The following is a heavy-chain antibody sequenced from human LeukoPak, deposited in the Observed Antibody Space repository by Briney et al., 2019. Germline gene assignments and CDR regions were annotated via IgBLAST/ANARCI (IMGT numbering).Heavy chain of an antibody. CDR3: ARDWGANLYTYYYDSSGHTDAFDI. D-gene: IGHD3-22*01. V-gene: IGHV1-3*01. CDR2: INAGNGNT. CDR1: GYTFTSYA. Sequence: GASVKVSCKASGYTFTSYAMHWVRQAPGQRLEWMGWINAGNGNTKYSQKFQGRVTITRDTSASTAYMELSSLRSEDTAVYYCARDWGANLYTYYYDSSGHTDAFDIWGQGTMVTVSS. J-gene: IGHJ3*02.